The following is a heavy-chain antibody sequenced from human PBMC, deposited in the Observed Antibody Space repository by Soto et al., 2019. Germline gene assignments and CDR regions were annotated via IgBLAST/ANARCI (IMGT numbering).Heavy chain of an antibody. V-gene: IGHV1-3*01. CDR2: IHAGNGYT. CDR1: GYTFTSYS. D-gene: IGHD1-26*01. CDR3: ARVQYSGVDLSLAFDI. J-gene: IGHJ3*02. Sequence: QVQLVQSGAQVKRPGASVTVSCRASGYTFTSYSLHWVRQAPGRRLEWMGWIHAGNGYTKYSQSFQGRVTITRDTSATTVNMDLSSLRSEDTAVHYCARVQYSGVDLSLAFDIWGQGTMVTVSS.